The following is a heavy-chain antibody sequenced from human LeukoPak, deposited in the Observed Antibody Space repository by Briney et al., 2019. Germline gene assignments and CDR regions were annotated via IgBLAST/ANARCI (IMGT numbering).Heavy chain of an antibody. CDR1: GFTVSSDY. J-gene: IGHJ4*02. Sequence: PGGSLRLSCAASGFTVSSDYMTWVRQAPGKGLERVSSIGGSGGGTYYADSVKGRFTISRDNSKNTLYLQMNSLRAEDTALYYCARSQSQFVVVVAAITPEYWGQGTLVTVSS. V-gene: IGHV3-23*01. CDR3: ARSQSQFVVVVAAITPEY. D-gene: IGHD2-15*01. CDR2: IGGSGGGT.